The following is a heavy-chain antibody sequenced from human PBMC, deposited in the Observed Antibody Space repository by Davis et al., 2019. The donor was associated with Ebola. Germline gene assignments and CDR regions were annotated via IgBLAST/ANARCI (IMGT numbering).Heavy chain of an antibody. CDR2: INPNSGGT. V-gene: IGHV1-2*04. CDR3: ARGGSLEWTLYYYYYMDV. Sequence: ASVQVSCKASGYTFTGYYMHWVRQAPGQGLEWMGWINPNSGGTNYAQKFQGWVSMTRDTSISTAYMELSRLRSDDTAVYYCARGGSLEWTLYYYYYMDVWGKGTTVTVSS. J-gene: IGHJ6*03. CDR1: GYTFTGYY. D-gene: IGHD3-3*01.